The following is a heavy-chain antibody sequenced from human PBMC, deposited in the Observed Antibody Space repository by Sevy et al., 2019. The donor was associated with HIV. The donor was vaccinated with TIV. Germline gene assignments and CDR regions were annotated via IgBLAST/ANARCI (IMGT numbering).Heavy chain of an antibody. J-gene: IGHJ6*02. Sequence: GGSLRLSCAASGFTFSSYAMNWVRQAPGKGLEWVSAISGRGSSTYYADSVEGRFTISRDNSKNTLYLQMNSLRVEDTAVYYCAKAPPGHCSSGSCPRAYYYYGMDVWGQGTTVTVSS. CDR3: AKAPPGHCSSGSCPRAYYYYGMDV. D-gene: IGHD2-15*01. CDR2: ISGRGSST. V-gene: IGHV3-23*01. CDR1: GFTFSSYA.